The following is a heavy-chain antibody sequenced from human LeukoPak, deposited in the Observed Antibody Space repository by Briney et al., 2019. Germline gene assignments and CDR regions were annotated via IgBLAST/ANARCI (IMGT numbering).Heavy chain of an antibody. V-gene: IGHV4-59*12. CDR2: IHYSGST. CDR1: GGSISSYY. CDR3: ARKPIINNAWYYFDY. J-gene: IGHJ4*02. Sequence: SETLSLTCTVSGGSISSYYWSWIRQPPGKGLEWIGYIHYSGSTNYNPSLKSRVTISVDTSKNQFSLKLSSVTAADTAVYYCARKPIINNAWYYFDYWGQGTLVTVSS. D-gene: IGHD1/OR15-1a*01.